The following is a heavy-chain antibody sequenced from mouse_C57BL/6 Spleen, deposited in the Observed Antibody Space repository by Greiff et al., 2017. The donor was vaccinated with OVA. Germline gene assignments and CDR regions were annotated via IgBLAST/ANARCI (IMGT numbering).Heavy chain of an antibody. Sequence: QVQLQQSGAELVRPGASVTLSCKASGYTFTDYEMHWVKQTPVHGLEWIGAIDPETGGTAYNQKFKGKAILTADKSSSTAYMELRSLTSEDSAVYDCTREGDYGSGIYAMDYWGQGTSVTVSS. CDR1: GYTFTDYE. CDR2: IDPETGGT. V-gene: IGHV1-15*01. CDR3: TREGDYGSGIYAMDY. D-gene: IGHD1-1*01. J-gene: IGHJ4*01.